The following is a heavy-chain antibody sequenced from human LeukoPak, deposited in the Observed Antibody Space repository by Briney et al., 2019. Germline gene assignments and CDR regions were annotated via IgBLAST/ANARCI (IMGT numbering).Heavy chain of an antibody. CDR3: ARFMGDGGNYYYYGMDV. CDR1: GYTFTGYY. J-gene: IGHJ6*02. Sequence: GASVKVSCKASGYTFTGYYMHWVRQAPGQGLEWMGWINPNSGGTNYAQKFQGWVTMTRDTSISTAYMELSRLRSDDTAVYYCARFMGDGGNYYYYGMDVWGQGTTVTVSS. D-gene: IGHD4-23*01. CDR2: INPNSGGT. V-gene: IGHV1-2*04.